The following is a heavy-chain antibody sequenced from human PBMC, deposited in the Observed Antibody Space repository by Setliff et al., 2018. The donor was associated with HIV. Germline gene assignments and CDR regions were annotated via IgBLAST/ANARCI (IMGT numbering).Heavy chain of an antibody. CDR2: ISWNSGSI. CDR3: AGSRGYFVQAD. J-gene: IGHJ4*02. CDR1: GFNFNDYA. Sequence: GGSLRLSCVASGFNFNDYAMHWVRQAPGEGLEWVSGISWNSGSIGYVDSVKGRFTISRDNAKNSLYLQMNSLRVGDTAVYFCAGSRGYFVQADWGQGTLVTVSS. V-gene: IGHV3-9*01. D-gene: IGHD3-22*01.